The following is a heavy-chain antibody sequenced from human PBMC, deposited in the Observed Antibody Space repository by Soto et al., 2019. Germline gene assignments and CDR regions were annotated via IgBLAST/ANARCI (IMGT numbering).Heavy chain of an antibody. CDR1: GGSISSNNYY. D-gene: IGHD2-2*01. CDR3: ARHRRGSTSCYDAFDI. J-gene: IGHJ3*02. Sequence: QLQLQESGPGLVKPSETLSLTCTVSGGSISSNNYYWGWIRQPPGKGLEWIGSIYYSGSTYYNPSLKSRVTMSVDTSKNQFSLKLSSVTAADTAVYYCARHRRGSTSCYDAFDIWGQGTMVTVSS. CDR2: IYYSGST. V-gene: IGHV4-39*01.